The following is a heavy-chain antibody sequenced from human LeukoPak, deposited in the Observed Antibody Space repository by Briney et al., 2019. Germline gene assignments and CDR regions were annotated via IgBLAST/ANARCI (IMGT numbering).Heavy chain of an antibody. CDR3: AKDPGVVPAASYFDY. V-gene: IGHV3-23*01. CDR1: GFTFSSYA. Sequence: GGSLRLSCAASGFTFSSYAMSWVRQAPGKGLEWVSAISGSGGSTYYADSVKGRFTISRDNSKNTRYLQMNSLRAEDTAVYYCAKDPGVVPAASYFDYWGQGTLVTVSS. D-gene: IGHD2-2*01. J-gene: IGHJ4*02. CDR2: ISGSGGST.